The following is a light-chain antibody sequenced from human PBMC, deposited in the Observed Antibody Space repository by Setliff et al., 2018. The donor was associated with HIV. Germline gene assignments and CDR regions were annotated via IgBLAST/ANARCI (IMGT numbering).Light chain of an antibody. CDR1: SSDIGAYNY. J-gene: IGLJ2*01. Sequence: QSVLTQPASVSGSPGQSITISCTGTSSDIGAYNYVSWYQQHPGKAPKVMIYDVSNRPSGVSNRFSGSKSGNTASLTISGLQAEDEADYYCSSYTSSSTHVVFGGGTKVTV. V-gene: IGLV2-14*03. CDR2: DVS. CDR3: SSYTSSSTHVV.